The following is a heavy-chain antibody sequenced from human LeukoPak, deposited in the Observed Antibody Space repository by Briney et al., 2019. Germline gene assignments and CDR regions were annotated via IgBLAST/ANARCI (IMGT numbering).Heavy chain of an antibody. CDR1: GGSISSGSYY. D-gene: IGHD3-22*01. CDR2: IYTSGST. Sequence: SETLSLTCTVSGGSISSGSYYWSWIRQPAGKGLEWIGRIYTSGSTNYNPSLKSRVIISVDTSKNQFSLKLSSVTAADTAVYYCAREDYDSSGNSDAFDIWGQGTMVTVSS. J-gene: IGHJ3*02. V-gene: IGHV4-61*02. CDR3: AREDYDSSGNSDAFDI.